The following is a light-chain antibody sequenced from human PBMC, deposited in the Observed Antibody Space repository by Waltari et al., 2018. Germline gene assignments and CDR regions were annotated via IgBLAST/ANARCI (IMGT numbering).Light chain of an antibody. CDR1: SRDSGGHNY. CDR3: SSFTSSTTGI. J-gene: IGLJ2*01. V-gene: IGLV2-14*03. CDR2: HVT. Sequence: SALTQPDSVSGSPGQSITISCSGISRDSGGHNYVSWYHQPPGEAPKLIIYHVTNRPSGVSDRFSGSKSGSSASLTISGLQPDDEADYYCSSFTSSTTGIFGGGTKLTVL.